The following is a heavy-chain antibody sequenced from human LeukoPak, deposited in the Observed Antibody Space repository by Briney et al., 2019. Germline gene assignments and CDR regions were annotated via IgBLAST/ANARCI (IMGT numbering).Heavy chain of an antibody. CDR3: ASLSPNDFWSGYLVPDAFDI. CDR1: GYTFTGYY. J-gene: IGHJ3*02. V-gene: IGHV1-2*06. CDR2: INPNSGGT. Sequence: ASVKVSCKASGYTFTGYYMHWVRQAPGQGLEWMGRINPNSGGTNYAQKFQGRVTITADKSTSTAYMELSSLRSEDTAVYYCASLSPNDFWSGYLVPDAFDIWGQGAMVTVSS. D-gene: IGHD3-3*01.